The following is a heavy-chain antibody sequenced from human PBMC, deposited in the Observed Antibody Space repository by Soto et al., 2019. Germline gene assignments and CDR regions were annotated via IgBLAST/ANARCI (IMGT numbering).Heavy chain of an antibody. J-gene: IGHJ4*02. D-gene: IGHD3-10*01. CDR1: GYTFASYG. Sequence: QVQLVQSGAEVKKPGASVKVSCKSSGYTFASYGNSWVRQAPGKGLEWMGWISAYNGNTNYAQKLQGRVTMTTDTSTSTAYMELRSLRSDDSAVYYCARDKGDGSGSYYGYWGQGTLVTVSS. CDR3: ARDKGDGSGSYYGY. V-gene: IGHV1-18*01. CDR2: ISAYNGNT.